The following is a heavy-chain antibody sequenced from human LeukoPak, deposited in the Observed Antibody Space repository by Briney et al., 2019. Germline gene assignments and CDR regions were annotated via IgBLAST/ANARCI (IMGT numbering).Heavy chain of an antibody. Sequence: GGSLRLSCAASGFTFSSYAMSWVRQAPGKGLEWVSAISGGGGSTYYADSVKGRFTISRDNSKNTLYLQMNSLRAEDTAVYYCAKALGYCSSTSCQQIGYWGQGTLVTVSS. CDR1: GFTFSSYA. J-gene: IGHJ4*02. CDR2: ISGGGGST. CDR3: AKALGYCSSTSCQQIGY. V-gene: IGHV3-23*01. D-gene: IGHD2-2*01.